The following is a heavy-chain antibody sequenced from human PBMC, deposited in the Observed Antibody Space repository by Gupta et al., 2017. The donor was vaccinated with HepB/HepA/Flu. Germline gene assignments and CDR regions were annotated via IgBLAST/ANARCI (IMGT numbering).Heavy chain of an antibody. CDR3: TRGRTGTTSPYYFYGMDV. Sequence: EVQVVESGGGLVQPGGSLRLSCSASGFTFSDHHMDWVRQSPGKGLEWVGRSRNKPRSYTTEYAASVKDRFTISRDDSKNSVHLQMNSLKSEDTAVYYCTRGRTGTTSPYYFYGMDVWGQGTTVTVSS. CDR2: SRNKPRSYTT. D-gene: IGHD1-1*01. J-gene: IGHJ6*02. V-gene: IGHV3-72*01. CDR1: GFTFSDHH.